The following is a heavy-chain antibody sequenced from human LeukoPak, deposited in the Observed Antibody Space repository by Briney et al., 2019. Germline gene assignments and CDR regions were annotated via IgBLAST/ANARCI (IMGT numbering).Heavy chain of an antibody. CDR3: ANGNRCTSPNCLGYYYFYMDV. CDR2: ISGSGGTT. D-gene: IGHD2-8*01. V-gene: IGHV3-23*01. J-gene: IGHJ6*03. Sequence: PGGSLRLSCAASGFTFSSYAMNWVRQAPGRGLEWVSGISGSGGTTYYADSVKGRFTISRDNYKKTTYLQMNSLRAEDAAVYYCANGNRCTSPNCLGYYYFYMDVWGKGTTVTVSS. CDR1: GFTFSSYA.